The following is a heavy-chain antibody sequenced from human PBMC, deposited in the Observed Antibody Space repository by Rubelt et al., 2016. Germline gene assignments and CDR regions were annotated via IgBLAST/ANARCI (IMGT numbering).Heavy chain of an antibody. CDR3: ARDRIRIAARQGWYFDL. J-gene: IGHJ2*01. CDR2: ISAYNGNT. V-gene: IGHV1-18*01. D-gene: IGHD6-6*01. Sequence: QVQLVQSGAEVKKPGASVKVSCKASGYTFTSYGISWVRQAPGQGLEWMGWISAYNGNTNYAQKMQGRVTMTPDTSTSTAYMGLRSLRSDDTAVYYCARDRIRIAARQGWYFDLWGRGTLVTVSS. CDR1: GYTFTSYG.